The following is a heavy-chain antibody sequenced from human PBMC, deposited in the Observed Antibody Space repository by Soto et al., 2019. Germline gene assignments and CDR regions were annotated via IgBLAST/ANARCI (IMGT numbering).Heavy chain of an antibody. D-gene: IGHD3-10*01. Sequence: GPLRRSGVASVITFGSRAMSWVRQAPGEGLEWVSTITDSGGDAKYADSVRGRFAISRDNSKKTLYLQMSSLTAEDSAIYYCARGSTDSYPGSRIFDFWGRGTLVTVSS. CDR3: ARGSTDSYPGSRIFDF. V-gene: IGHV3-23*01. J-gene: IGHJ4*02. CDR1: VITFGSRA. CDR2: ITDSGGDA.